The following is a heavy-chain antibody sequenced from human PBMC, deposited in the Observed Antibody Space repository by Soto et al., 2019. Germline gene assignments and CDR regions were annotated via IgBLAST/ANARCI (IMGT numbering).Heavy chain of an antibody. D-gene: IGHD1-7*01. J-gene: IGHJ6*02. CDR2: IIPIFGTA. CDR3: GTGTTPVIYYYYYGMDV. V-gene: IGHV1-69*13. Sequence: ASVKVSCKASGGTFSSYAISWVRQAPGQGLEWMGGIIPIFGTANYAQKFQGRVTITADESTSTAYMELSSLRSEDTAVYYCGTGTTPVIYYYYYGMDVWGQGTTVTVSS. CDR1: GGTFSSYA.